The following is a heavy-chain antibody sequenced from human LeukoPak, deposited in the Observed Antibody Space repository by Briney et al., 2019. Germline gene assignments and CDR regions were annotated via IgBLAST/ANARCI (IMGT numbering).Heavy chain of an antibody. CDR2: ISGSGGST. CDR3: AKDYDRSNIDY. D-gene: IGHD1-14*01. J-gene: IGHJ4*02. V-gene: IGHV3-23*01. CDR1: GFTVSSND. Sequence: GGSLRLSCAASGFTVSSNDMSWVRQAPGKGLEWVSAISGSGGSTYYADSVKGRFTISRDNSKNTLYLQMNSLRAEDTAVYYCAKDYDRSNIDYWGQGTLVTVSS.